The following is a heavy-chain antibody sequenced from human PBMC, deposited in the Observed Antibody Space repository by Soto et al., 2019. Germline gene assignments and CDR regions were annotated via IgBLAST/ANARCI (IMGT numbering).Heavy chain of an antibody. Sequence: QVQLQESGPGLVKPSETLSLTCTVSGDSISGSSWSWIRQPPGKGLEWIAYMYFSGSTNYNPSLKRRVTISVDTSKNQFSLKLSSVTAADTAVYDCARGSGWYFHLGQGTLVTVSS. D-gene: IGHD6-19*01. V-gene: IGHV4-59*01. CDR2: MYFSGST. CDR1: GDSISGSS. J-gene: IGHJ4*02. CDR3: ARGSGWYFH.